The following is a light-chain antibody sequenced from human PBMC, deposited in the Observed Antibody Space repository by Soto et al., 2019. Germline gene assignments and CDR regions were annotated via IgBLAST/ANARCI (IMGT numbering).Light chain of an antibody. CDR3: QQYNNWLYT. CDR2: GAS. V-gene: IGKV3-15*01. J-gene: IGKJ2*01. CDR1: QSVSSN. Sequence: EIEMTQSPATLSVSPGERATLSCRASQSVSSNLAWYQQKPGQAPRLLIYGASTSATGIPARFSGSGSGTEFTLTISSLQSEDFAVYYCQQYNNWLYTFGQGTKVDIK.